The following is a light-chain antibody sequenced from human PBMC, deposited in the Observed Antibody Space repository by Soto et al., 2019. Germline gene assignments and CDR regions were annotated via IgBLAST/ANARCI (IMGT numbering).Light chain of an antibody. CDR3: QQSYMTPYT. CDR2: AAS. Sequence: DIQMTQSPSSLSASVGDRVTITCRAGQSTSIYVNWYQQKPGKAPKLLIYAASSLQSGVPSRFSGSESGTDFTLTISSLQAEEFADYYCQQSYMTPYTFGQGTKLEIK. J-gene: IGKJ2*01. V-gene: IGKV1-39*01. CDR1: QSTSIY.